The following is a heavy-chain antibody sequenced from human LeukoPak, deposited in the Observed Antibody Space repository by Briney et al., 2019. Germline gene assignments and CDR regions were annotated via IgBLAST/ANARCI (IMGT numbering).Heavy chain of an antibody. J-gene: IGHJ2*01. D-gene: IGHD6-13*01. V-gene: IGHV6-1*01. CDR2: TYYRSKWFN. Sequence: SQTLSLTCAISGDSVSSNSAAWNWIWQSPSRGLEWLGRTYYRSKWFNDYAISVKSRITINPDTSKNQFSLQLNSVTPEDTAVYYCARDRGIAAAGYFGLWGRGTLVTVSS. CDR1: GDSVSSNSAA. CDR3: ARDRGIAAAGYFGL.